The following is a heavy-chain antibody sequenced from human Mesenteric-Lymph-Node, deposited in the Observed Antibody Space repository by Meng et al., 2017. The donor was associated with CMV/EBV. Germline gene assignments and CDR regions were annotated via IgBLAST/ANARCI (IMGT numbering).Heavy chain of an antibody. V-gene: IGHV4-61*01. J-gene: IGHJ5*02. D-gene: IGHD1-1*01. CDR2: IYYTGNA. CDR3: AREISTTGSTNWFDP. CDR1: GGSVSSGTYC. Sequence: SETLSLTCTVSGGSVSSGTYCWSWIRQPPGKGLEWIGDIYYTGNAYYSASLKSRVIMSVDTSKNQVSLKLSSVTAADTAVYYCAREISTTGSTNWFDPWGQGALVTVSS.